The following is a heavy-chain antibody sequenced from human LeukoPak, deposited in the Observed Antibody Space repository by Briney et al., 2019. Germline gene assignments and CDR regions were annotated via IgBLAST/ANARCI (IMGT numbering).Heavy chain of an antibody. CDR2: IIPILGIA. V-gene: IGHV1-69*04. CDR1: GGTFSSYA. D-gene: IGHD1-26*01. J-gene: IGHJ4*02. CDR3: ARDSVVGATKYYFDY. Sequence: SVKVSCKASGGTFSSYAISWVRQAPGQGLEWMGRIIPILGIANYAQKFQGRVTITADKSTSTAYMELSSLRSEDTAVYYCARDSVVGATKYYFDYWGQGTLVTVSS.